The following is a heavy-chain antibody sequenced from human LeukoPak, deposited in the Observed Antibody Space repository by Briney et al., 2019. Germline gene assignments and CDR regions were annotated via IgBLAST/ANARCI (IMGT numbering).Heavy chain of an antibody. Sequence: SVKVSCKASGGTFSNFAVTWVRQAPGQGLEWMGRIVPILGLTNYAQKFQDRTTFIADKSTNTAYMELKSLTFDDTAVYFCAGGRSQSVSLTVDVWGQGTLVTVSS. D-gene: IGHD5/OR15-5a*01. V-gene: IGHV1-69*04. CDR3: AGGRSQSVSLTVDV. CDR1: GGTFSNFA. CDR2: IVPILGLT. J-gene: IGHJ4*02.